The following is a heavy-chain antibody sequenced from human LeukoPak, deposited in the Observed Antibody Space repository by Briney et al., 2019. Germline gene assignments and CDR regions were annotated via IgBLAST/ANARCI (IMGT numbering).Heavy chain of an antibody. CDR3: ARVGCSSTSCPFDY. J-gene: IGHJ4*02. V-gene: IGHV1-18*01. D-gene: IGHD2-2*01. CDR1: GYIFTNNG. CDR2: ISAYNGNT. Sequence: GASVKVSCKASGYIFTNNGISWVRQAPGQGLEWMGWISAYNGNTNYAQKLQGRVTMTTDTSTSTAYMELRSLRSDDTAVYYCARVGCSSTSCPFDYWGQGTLVTVSS.